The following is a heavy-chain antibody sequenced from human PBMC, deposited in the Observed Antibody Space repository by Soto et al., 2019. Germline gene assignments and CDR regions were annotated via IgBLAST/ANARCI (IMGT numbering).Heavy chain of an antibody. CDR3: AKSTNWNYRAYHDY. CDR2: ISGSGGST. J-gene: IGHJ4*02. CDR1: GFTFSSYA. Sequence: PGGSLRLSCAASGFTFSSYAMSWVRQAPGKGLEWVSAISGSGGSTYYADSVKGRFTISRDNSKNTLYLQMNSLRAEDTAVYYCAKSTNWNYRAYHDYWGQGTLVTVSS. V-gene: IGHV3-23*01. D-gene: IGHD1-7*01.